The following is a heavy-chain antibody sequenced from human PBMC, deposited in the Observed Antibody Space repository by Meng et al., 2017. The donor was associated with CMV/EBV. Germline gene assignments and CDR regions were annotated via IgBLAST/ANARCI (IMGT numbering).Heavy chain of an antibody. CDR2: IRSKAYGGTT. CDR3: ATQQLVHRDY. CDR1: GFTFGDYA. V-gene: IGHV3-49*04. Sequence: GGSLRLSCTASGFTFGDYAMSWVRQAPGKGLEWVGFIRSKAYGGTTEYAASVKGRFTISRDDSKSIAYLQMNSLKTEDTAVYYCATQQLVHRDYWGQGTLVTVSS. J-gene: IGHJ4*02. D-gene: IGHD6-13*01.